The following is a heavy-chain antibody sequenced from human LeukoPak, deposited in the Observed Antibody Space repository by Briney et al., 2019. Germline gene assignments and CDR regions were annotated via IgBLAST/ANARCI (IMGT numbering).Heavy chain of an antibody. Sequence: ASVKVSCKASGYTFTSYDINWVRQATGQGLEWMGGIIPIFGTANYAQKFQGRVTITADKSTSTAYMELSSLRSEDTAVYYCAREPGGFDYGDRDWFDAWGQGTLVTVSS. CDR3: AREPGGFDYGDRDWFDA. CDR1: GYTFTSYD. D-gene: IGHD4-17*01. CDR2: IIPIFGTA. J-gene: IGHJ5*02. V-gene: IGHV1-69*06.